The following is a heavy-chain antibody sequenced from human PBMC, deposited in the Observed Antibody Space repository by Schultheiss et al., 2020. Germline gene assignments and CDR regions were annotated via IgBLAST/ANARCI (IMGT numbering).Heavy chain of an antibody. Sequence: GGSLRLSCAASGFTFSSYGMHWFRQAPGKGLEWVAVISYDGINKYYTDSVKGRFTLSRDNFKNTLYLQMNSLRPEDTAVYYCGGGGTPNAYHSYNRLDVWGQGTTVTVSS. CDR3: GGGGTPNAYHSYNRLDV. D-gene: IGHD1-7*01. V-gene: IGHV3-30*03. J-gene: IGHJ6*02. CDR2: ISYDGINK. CDR1: GFTFSSYG.